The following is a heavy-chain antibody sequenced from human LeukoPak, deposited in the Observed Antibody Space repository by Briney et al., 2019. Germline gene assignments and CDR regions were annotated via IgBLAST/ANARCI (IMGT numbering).Heavy chain of an antibody. D-gene: IGHD3-10*01. CDR3: ARHPEFLGYFDL. Sequence: SETLSLTCTVSGGSISPYYWSWIRQSPGKGLEWIGYIYDSGGANYNPSLKSRVTISADTSKNQFSLKLTSVTAADTAVFYRARHPEFLGYFDLWGSCILVTV. CDR1: GGSISPYY. J-gene: IGHJ2*01. CDR2: IYDSGGA. V-gene: IGHV4-59*08.